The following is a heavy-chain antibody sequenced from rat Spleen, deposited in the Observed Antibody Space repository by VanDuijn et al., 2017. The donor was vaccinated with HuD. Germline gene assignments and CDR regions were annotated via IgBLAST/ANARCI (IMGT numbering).Heavy chain of an antibody. CDR2: INKDSRTI. CDR1: GFNFNDYW. CDR3: VREERGVDY. V-gene: IGHV4-2*01. J-gene: IGHJ2*01. Sequence: EVKLVESGGGLVQPGRSLKLSCAASGFNFNDYWMGWVRQAPGKGLEWIAEINKDSRTIKYSPSLKDKLTISRDNAKNTLYLQMSKLGSEDTAIYYCVREERGVDYWGQGVMVTVSS.